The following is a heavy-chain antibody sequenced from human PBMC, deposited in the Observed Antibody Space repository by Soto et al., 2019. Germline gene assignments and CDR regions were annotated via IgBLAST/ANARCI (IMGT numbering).Heavy chain of an antibody. Sequence: PGESLKISCKGSGYSFTSYWIGWVRQMPGKGLEWMGIIYPGDSDTRYSPSFQGQVTISADKSISTAYLQWSSLKASDTAMYYCARLSKPSRKFDAFDIWGQGTMVTVSS. CDR1: GYSFTSYW. D-gene: IGHD2-2*01. J-gene: IGHJ3*02. CDR3: ARLSKPSRKFDAFDI. CDR2: IYPGDSDT. V-gene: IGHV5-51*01.